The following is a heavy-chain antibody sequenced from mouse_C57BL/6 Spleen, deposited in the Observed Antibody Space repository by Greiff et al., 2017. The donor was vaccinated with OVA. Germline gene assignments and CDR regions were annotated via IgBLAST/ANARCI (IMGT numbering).Heavy chain of an antibody. CDR1: GFTFSSYA. J-gene: IGHJ2*01. D-gene: IGHD2-4*01. Sequence: EVKLVESGEGLVKPGGSLKLSCAASGFTFSSYAMSWVRQTPEKRLEWVAYISSGGDYIYYADTVKGRFTISRDNARNTLYLQMSSLKSEDTAMYYCTRGDYDGLYFDYWGQGTTRTVSS. CDR2: ISSGGDYI. V-gene: IGHV5-9-1*02. CDR3: TRGDYDGLYFDY.